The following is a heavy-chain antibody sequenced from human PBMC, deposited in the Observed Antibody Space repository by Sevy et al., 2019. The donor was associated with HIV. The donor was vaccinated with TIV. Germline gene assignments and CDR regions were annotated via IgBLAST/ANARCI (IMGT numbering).Heavy chain of an antibody. CDR2: IKEDGSEK. J-gene: IGHJ4*02. V-gene: IGHV3-7*01. Sequence: GGSLRLSCAASGFSFSSFWMSWVRQSPGKGLEWVANIKEDGSEKYYVDSVKGRFTISRDNAKNSLYLQMNSLRAEDTAVYYCAGEGQWSHPGDYWGQGTLVNVSS. CDR3: AGEGQWSHPGDY. CDR1: GFSFSSFW. D-gene: IGHD2-15*01.